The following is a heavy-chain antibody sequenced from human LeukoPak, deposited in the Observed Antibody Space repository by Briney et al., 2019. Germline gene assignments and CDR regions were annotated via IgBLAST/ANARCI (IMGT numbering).Heavy chain of an antibody. CDR1: GYTFTSHG. CDR3: ASSSNYAGDYYYGMDV. V-gene: IGHV1-18*01. Sequence: ASVKVSCKASGYTFTSHGISWVRQAPGQGLEWMGWISAYNGNTNYAQKLQGRVTMTTDTSTSTAYMELRSLRSDDTAVYYCASSSNYAGDYYYGMDVWGQGTTVTVSS. J-gene: IGHJ6*02. D-gene: IGHD4-11*01. CDR2: ISAYNGNT.